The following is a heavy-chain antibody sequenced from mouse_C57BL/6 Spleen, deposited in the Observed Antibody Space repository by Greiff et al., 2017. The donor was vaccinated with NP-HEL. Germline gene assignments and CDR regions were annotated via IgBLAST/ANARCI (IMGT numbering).Heavy chain of an antibody. Sequence: EVQLQQSGPELVKPGASVKISCKASGYTFTDYYMNWVKQSHGKSLEWIGDINPNNGGTSYNQKFKGKATLTVDKSSSTAYMELRRLTSEDSAVYYCARSTTVAHFDYWGQGTTLTVSS. J-gene: IGHJ2*01. CDR1: GYTFTDYY. CDR2: INPNNGGT. CDR3: ARSTTVAHFDY. V-gene: IGHV1-26*01. D-gene: IGHD1-1*01.